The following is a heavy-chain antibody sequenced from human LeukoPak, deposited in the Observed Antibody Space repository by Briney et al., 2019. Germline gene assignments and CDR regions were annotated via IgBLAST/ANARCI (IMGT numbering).Heavy chain of an antibody. V-gene: IGHV3-7*01. CDR2: IKQDGSDK. CDR3: ARGSGWFDP. J-gene: IGHJ5*02. CDR1: RFTFSSYW. Sequence: GGSLRLSCAASRFTFSSYWMSWVRQAPGKGLEWVANIKQDGSDKYYVDSVKGRFTNSRDNAKNSLYLQMNSLRAEDTAVYYCARGSGWFDPWGQGTLVTVSS.